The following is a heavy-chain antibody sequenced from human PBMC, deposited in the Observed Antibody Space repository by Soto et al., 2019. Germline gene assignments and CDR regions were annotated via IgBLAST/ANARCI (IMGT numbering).Heavy chain of an antibody. D-gene: IGHD2-21*02. CDR2: IYYSGST. V-gene: IGHV4-31*03. Sequence: TSETLSLTCTVSGGSISSGGYYWSWIRQHPGKGLEWIGYIYYSGSTYYNPSLKSRVTISVDTSKNQFSLKLSSVTAADTAVYYCARGGEYCGGDCYQPDWFDPWGQGTLVTVSS. CDR1: GGSISSGGYY. J-gene: IGHJ5*02. CDR3: ARGGEYCGGDCYQPDWFDP.